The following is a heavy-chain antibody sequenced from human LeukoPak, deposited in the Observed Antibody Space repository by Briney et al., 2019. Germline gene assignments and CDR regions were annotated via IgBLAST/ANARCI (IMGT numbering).Heavy chain of an antibody. Sequence: ASVKVSCKASGYTFTGYYMHWVRQAPGQGLEWMGWINPNSGGTNYAQKFQGRVTMTRDTSISTAYMELSRLRSDDTAVNYCARVKVPAANDAFDIWGQGTMVTVSS. V-gene: IGHV1-2*02. CDR1: GYTFTGYY. CDR3: ARVKVPAANDAFDI. CDR2: INPNSGGT. D-gene: IGHD2-2*01. J-gene: IGHJ3*02.